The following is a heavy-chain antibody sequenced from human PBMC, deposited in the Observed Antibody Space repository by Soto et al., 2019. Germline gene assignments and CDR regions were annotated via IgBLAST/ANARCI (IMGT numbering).Heavy chain of an antibody. Sequence: GGSLRLSCAASGFTFSSYGMHWVRQAPGKGLEWVAVIWYDGSNKYYADSVKGRFTISRDNSKNTLYLQMNSLRAEDTAVYYCARVPSAGAVAHMDVWGKGTTVTVSS. D-gene: IGHD6-19*01. CDR3: ARVPSAGAVAHMDV. J-gene: IGHJ6*03. CDR1: GFTFSSYG. CDR2: IWYDGSNK. V-gene: IGHV3-33*01.